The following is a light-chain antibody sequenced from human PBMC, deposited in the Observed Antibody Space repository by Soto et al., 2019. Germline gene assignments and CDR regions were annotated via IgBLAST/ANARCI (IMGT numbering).Light chain of an antibody. J-gene: IGKJ1*01. CDR3: QQNNNWPNT. V-gene: IGKV3-15*01. CDR2: GAS. Sequence: EIVMTQSPATLSVSPGERATLSCRASQSVSSNLAWYQQKPGQAPRLLIYGASIRALVIPARFRGSGSGTEFTLPISNLNPGDFAVYYCQQNNNWPNTFGQPTKVDIQ. CDR1: QSVSSN.